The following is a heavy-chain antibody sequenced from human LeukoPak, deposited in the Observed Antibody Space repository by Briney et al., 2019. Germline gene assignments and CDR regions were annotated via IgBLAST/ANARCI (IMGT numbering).Heavy chain of an antibody. J-gene: IGHJ1*01. CDR3: ARGPPPGTVEYYYDSSGYYKHAAEYFQH. CDR2: ISAYNGNT. V-gene: IGHV1-18*01. CDR1: GGTFSSYG. D-gene: IGHD3-22*01. Sequence: PGASVKVSCKASGGTFSSYGISWVRQAPGQGLEWMGWISAYNGNTNYAQKLQGRVTMTTDTSTSTAYMELRSLRSDDTAVYYCARGPPPGTVEYYYDSSGYYKHAAEYFQHWGQGTLVTVSS.